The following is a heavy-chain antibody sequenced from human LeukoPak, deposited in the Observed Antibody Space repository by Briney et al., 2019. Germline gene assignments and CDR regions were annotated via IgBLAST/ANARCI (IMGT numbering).Heavy chain of an antibody. J-gene: IGHJ4*02. V-gene: IGHV3-23*01. D-gene: IGHD5-12*01. CDR3: AKSRGIYDNSGWRTFDY. CDR1: RFTFNIYT. Sequence: GGSLRLSCAASRFTFNIYTMTWVRQAPGKGLEWVSIISDNGAYTYYADSVKGRFTISRDNSKNTLYLQMNSLRAEDTAIYYCAKSRGIYDNSGWRTFDYWGQGTLVTVSS. CDR2: ISDNGAYT.